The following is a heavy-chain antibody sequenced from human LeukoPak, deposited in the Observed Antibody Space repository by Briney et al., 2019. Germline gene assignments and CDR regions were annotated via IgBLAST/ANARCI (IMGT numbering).Heavy chain of an antibody. Sequence: GGSLRLSCAASGFPFSAYAMSWVRQAPGKGLEWVSAISASGDTTYYADSVRGRFTISRDNSKNTLYLQMNSLRAEDTAVYYCARDVERGYCSSTSCLGDAFDIWGQGTMVTVSS. V-gene: IGHV3-23*01. CDR2: ISASGDTT. J-gene: IGHJ3*02. D-gene: IGHD2-2*01. CDR3: ARDVERGYCSSTSCLGDAFDI. CDR1: GFPFSAYA.